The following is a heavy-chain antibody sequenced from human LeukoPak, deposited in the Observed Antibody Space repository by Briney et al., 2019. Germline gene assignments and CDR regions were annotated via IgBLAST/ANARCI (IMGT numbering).Heavy chain of an antibody. CDR1: GFTFSSYA. Sequence: GRSLRLSCAASGFTFSSYAMHRVRQAPGTGLKWVAVISYDGSNKYYADSVKGRFTISRDNSKNTLYLQMNSLRAEDTAVYYCAREAWTVVVAAFVSSGFDPWGQGTLVTVSS. V-gene: IGHV3-30*01. CDR2: ISYDGSNK. D-gene: IGHD2-15*01. CDR3: AREAWTVVVAAFVSSGFDP. J-gene: IGHJ5*02.